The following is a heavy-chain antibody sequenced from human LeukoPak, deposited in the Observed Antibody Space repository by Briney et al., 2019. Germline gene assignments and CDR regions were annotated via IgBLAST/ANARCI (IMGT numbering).Heavy chain of an antibody. CDR3: ARQSIAARGYYYYMDV. J-gene: IGHJ6*03. CDR2: IYYSGST. CDR1: GGSLSSYY. V-gene: IGHV4-39*07. Sequence: PSETLSLTCTVSGGSLSSYYWGWIRQPPGKGLEWIGSIYYSGSTYYNPSLKSRVTISVDTSKNQFSLKLSSVTAADTAVYYCARQSIAARGYYYYMDVWGKGTTVTVSS. D-gene: IGHD6-6*01.